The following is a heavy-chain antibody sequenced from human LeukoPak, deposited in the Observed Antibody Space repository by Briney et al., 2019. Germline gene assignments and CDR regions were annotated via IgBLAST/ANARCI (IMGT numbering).Heavy chain of an antibody. Sequence: GESLKISCKGSGYSFTSYWIGWVRQMPGKGLEWKGIIYPGDSDTRYSPSFQGQVTISADKSISTAYLQWSSLKASDTAMYYCARLFSSVCGGDCLHMVGYYFDYWGQGTLVTVSS. D-gene: IGHD2-21*01. V-gene: IGHV5-51*01. CDR1: GYSFTSYW. CDR2: IYPGDSDT. J-gene: IGHJ4*02. CDR3: ARLFSSVCGGDCLHMVGYYFDY.